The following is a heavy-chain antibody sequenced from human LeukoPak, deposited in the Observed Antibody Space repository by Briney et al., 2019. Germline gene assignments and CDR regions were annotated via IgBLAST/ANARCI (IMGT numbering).Heavy chain of an antibody. V-gene: IGHV4-34*01. CDR2: INHSGST. CDR1: GGSFSGYY. CDR3: ARGKEL. D-gene: IGHD1-7*01. J-gene: IGHJ4*02. Sequence: PSETLSLTCAVYGGSFSGYYWSWIRQPPGKGLEWIGEINHSGSTNYNPSLKSRVTISVDTSKNQFSLKLSSVTAADTAVYYCARGKELWGRGTLVTVSS.